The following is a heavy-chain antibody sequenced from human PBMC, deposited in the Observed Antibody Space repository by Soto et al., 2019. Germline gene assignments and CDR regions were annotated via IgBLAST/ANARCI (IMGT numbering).Heavy chain of an antibody. D-gene: IGHD2-15*01. J-gene: IGHJ4*02. Sequence: QLQVEEFGGGVVRPGRSLRLSCEGPGFTFSDYGFHWVRQAPGKGLEWVAMISYDGSDRYYRDSVQGRFTISRDDSKNTVYLQMNSLRAEDTATYYCARSTYCNGGSCFPQYWGPGTLVTVSS. CDR3: ARSTYCNGGSCFPQY. CDR2: ISYDGSDR. CDR1: GFTFSDYG. V-gene: IGHV3-30*03.